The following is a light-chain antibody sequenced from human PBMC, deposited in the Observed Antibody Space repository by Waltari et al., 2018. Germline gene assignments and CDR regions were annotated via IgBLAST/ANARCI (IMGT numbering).Light chain of an antibody. CDR2: DAS. CDR3: CSYAGRSVV. CDR1: SSAVAFYRH. Sequence: QSALTQPRSVSGSPRHSVTISCTGTSSAVAFYRHVSWYQQSPGKGPKLIIYDASQRSSEVPDRFTASYFGNTASLTISGLQPDDEAVYFCCSYAGRSVVFGGGTKLTVV. J-gene: IGLJ2*01. V-gene: IGLV2-11*01.